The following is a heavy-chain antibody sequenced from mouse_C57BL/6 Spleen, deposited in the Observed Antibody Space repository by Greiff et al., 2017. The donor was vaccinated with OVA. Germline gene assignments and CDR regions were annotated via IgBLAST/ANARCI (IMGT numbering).Heavy chain of an antibody. V-gene: IGHV1-81*01. J-gene: IGHJ4*01. CDR2: IYPRSGNT. Sequence: QVHVKQSGAELARPGASVKLSCKASGYTFTSSGIRWVKQRTGQGLEWIGEIYPRSGNTYYNEKFKGKATLTADKSSSTAYMELRSLTSEDSAVYCCARSDYYGSSLNAMDYWGQGTSVTVSS. CDR1: GYTFTSSG. D-gene: IGHD1-1*01. CDR3: ARSDYYGSSLNAMDY.